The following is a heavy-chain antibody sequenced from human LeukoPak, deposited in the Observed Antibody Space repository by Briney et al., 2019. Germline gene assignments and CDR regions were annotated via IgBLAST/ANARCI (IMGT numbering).Heavy chain of an antibody. CDR1: GGSISSYY. Sequence: PSETLSLTCTVSGGSISSYYWSWIRQPAGKGLEWIGRIYSGGSTNYNPSLKSRGSMSVDTSKNQFSLKLTSVTAADTAVYYCARGYCTSSSCSRFAFDIWGQGTMVTVSS. V-gene: IGHV4-4*07. J-gene: IGHJ3*02. D-gene: IGHD2-2*01. CDR3: ARGYCTSSSCSRFAFDI. CDR2: IYSGGST.